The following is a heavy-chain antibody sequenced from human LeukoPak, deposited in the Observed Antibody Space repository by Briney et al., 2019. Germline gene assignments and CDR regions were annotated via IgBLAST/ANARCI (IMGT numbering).Heavy chain of an antibody. CDR3: VKDNPLDY. J-gene: IGHJ4*02. Sequence: GGSLRLSCGASGFTFSNYGMLWVRQAPGKGLDWVSFIRYDGNNKLYADSVRGRFTISRDNSKNTLYLHINSLRAEDTAVYYCVKDNPLDYWGQGTLVIVSS. CDR1: GFTFSNYG. D-gene: IGHD1-14*01. V-gene: IGHV3-30*02. CDR2: IRYDGNNK.